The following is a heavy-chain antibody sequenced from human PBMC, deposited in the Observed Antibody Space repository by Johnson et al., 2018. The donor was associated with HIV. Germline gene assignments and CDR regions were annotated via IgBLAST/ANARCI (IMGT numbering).Heavy chain of an antibody. CDR1: GFTFSTYP. J-gene: IGHJ3*02. Sequence: VQLVESGGGVVQPGRSLRLSCAASGFTFSTYPMHWVRQAPGKGLEWVALISYDGSNKYYADSVKGRFTISRDNSKNTLYLQMNSLRAEDTAVYYCAKDLNYGSGPVDIWGQGTMVTVSS. CDR3: AKDLNYGSGPVDI. V-gene: IGHV3-30-3*02. D-gene: IGHD3-10*01. CDR2: ISYDGSNK.